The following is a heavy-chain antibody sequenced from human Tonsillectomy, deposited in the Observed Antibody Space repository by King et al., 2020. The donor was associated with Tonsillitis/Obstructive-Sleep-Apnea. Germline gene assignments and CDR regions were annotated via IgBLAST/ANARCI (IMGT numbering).Heavy chain of an antibody. CDR3: AKDVSYGSGSLYRRGYYFDY. Sequence: QLVQSGGGVVQPGRSLRLSCAASGFTFSTYGMHWVRQAPGKGLEWVAVISYDGSNKYYADSVKGRFPISRDNSKNTLYLQMNSLRAEDTAVYYCAKDVSYGSGSLYRRGYYFDYWGQGTLVTVSS. J-gene: IGHJ4*02. D-gene: IGHD3-10*01. CDR2: ISYDGSNK. CDR1: GFTFSTYG. V-gene: IGHV3-30*18.